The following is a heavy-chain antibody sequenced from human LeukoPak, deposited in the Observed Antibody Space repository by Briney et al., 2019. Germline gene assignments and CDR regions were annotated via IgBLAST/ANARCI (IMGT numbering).Heavy chain of an antibody. CDR2: INWNGGST. CDR3: ARMTVAGSLFDY. V-gene: IGHV3-20*04. CDR1: GFTYDDYG. D-gene: IGHD2-21*02. J-gene: IGHJ4*02. Sequence: GGSLRLSCAASGFTYDDYGMIWVCQAPGKGLEWVSGINWNGGSTGYADSVKGRFTISRDNAKNSLYLQMNSLRAEDTALYYCARMTVAGSLFDYWGQGTLVTVSS.